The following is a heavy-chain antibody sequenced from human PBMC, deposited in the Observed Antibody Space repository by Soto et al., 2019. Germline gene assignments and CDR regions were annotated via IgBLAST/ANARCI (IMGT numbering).Heavy chain of an antibody. V-gene: IGHV3-48*02. Sequence: GGSLRLSCAASGFTFSSYIMNWVRKAPAKGLEWVSYISRSSRTIYYADSVKGRFTISRDNAKNSLYLQMNSLRDEDTSVYYCARESYYYDSSTFDVWGQGTMVTVSS. CDR3: ARESYYYDSSTFDV. CDR1: GFTFSSYI. CDR2: ISRSSRTI. J-gene: IGHJ3*01. D-gene: IGHD3-22*01.